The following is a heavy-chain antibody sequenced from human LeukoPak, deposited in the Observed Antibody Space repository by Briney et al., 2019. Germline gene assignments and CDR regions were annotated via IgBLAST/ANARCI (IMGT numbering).Heavy chain of an antibody. CDR2: IYYSGST. Sequence: SETLSLTCTVSGGSISSSSYYWGWIRQPPGKGLEWIGYIYYSGSTYYNPSLKSRVTISVDTSKNQFSLKLSSVTAADTAVYYCARLRVYGDYDYYYGMDVWGQGTTVTVSS. CDR1: GGSISSSSYY. D-gene: IGHD4-17*01. CDR3: ARLRVYGDYDYYYGMDV. J-gene: IGHJ6*02. V-gene: IGHV4-30-4*08.